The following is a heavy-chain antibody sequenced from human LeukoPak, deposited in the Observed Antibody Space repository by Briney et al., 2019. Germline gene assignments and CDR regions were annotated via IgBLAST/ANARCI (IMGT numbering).Heavy chain of an antibody. CDR2: IYYSGST. CDR1: GGSISSGGYY. J-gene: IGHJ6*02. D-gene: IGHD3-3*01. CDR3: ARDCRYTPSGYYYYGMDV. Sequence: SETLSLTCTVSGGSISSGGYYWSWIRQHPGKGLEWIGHIYYSGSTYYNPSLKSRVTISVDTSKNQFSLKLSSVTAADTAVYYCARDCRYTPSGYYYYGMDVWGQGTTVTVSS. V-gene: IGHV4-31*03.